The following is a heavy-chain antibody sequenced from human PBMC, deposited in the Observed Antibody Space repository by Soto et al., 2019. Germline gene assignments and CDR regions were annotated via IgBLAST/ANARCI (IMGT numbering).Heavy chain of an antibody. V-gene: IGHV4-31*03. Sequence: SETLSLTCTVSGGSISSGGYYWSWIRQHPGKGLEWIGYIYYSGSTYYNPSLKSRVTISVDNAKNSLYLQMNSLRAEDTAVYYCARAGSPLGGGNWFDPWGQGTLVTVSS. D-gene: IGHD1-1*01. J-gene: IGHJ5*02. CDR1: GGSISSGGYY. CDR3: ARAGSPLGGGNWFDP. CDR2: IYYSGST.